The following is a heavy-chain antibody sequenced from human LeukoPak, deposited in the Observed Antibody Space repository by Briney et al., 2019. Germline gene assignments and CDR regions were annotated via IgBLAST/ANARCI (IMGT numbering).Heavy chain of an antibody. CDR3: AQITIFGVVSPKFDP. J-gene: IGHJ5*02. CDR1: GGSISSSSYY. CDR2: IYYSGST. D-gene: IGHD3-3*01. Sequence: SEALSLTCTVSGGSISSSSYYWGWVRQPPGKGLEGIGSIYYSGSTYYNPSLKSRVTISVDTSKNQFSLKLSSVTAADTAVYYCAQITIFGVVSPKFDPWGQGTLVTVSS. V-gene: IGHV4-39*07.